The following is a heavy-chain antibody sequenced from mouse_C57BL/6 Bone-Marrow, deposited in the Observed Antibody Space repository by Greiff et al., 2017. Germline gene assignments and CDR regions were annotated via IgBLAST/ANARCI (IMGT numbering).Heavy chain of an antibody. Sequence: EVQLQQSVAELVRPGASVKLSCTASGFNIKNTYMPWVKQRPEQGLEWIGRIDPANGNTKYAPKFQGKATITADTSSSTAYLQLSSLTSEDTAIYYCARGDGSRAWFAYGGQGTLVSVSA. J-gene: IGHJ3*01. CDR3: ARGDGSRAWFAY. D-gene: IGHD1-1*01. CDR2: IDPANGNT. V-gene: IGHV14-3*01. CDR1: GFNIKNTY.